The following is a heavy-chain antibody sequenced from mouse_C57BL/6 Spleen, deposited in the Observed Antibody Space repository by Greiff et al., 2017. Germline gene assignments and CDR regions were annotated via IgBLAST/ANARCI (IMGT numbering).Heavy chain of an antibody. CDR3: ARNYYGSSYGY. CDR1: GYAFSSSW. D-gene: IGHD1-1*01. Sequence: QVQLQQSGPELVQPGASVKISCKASGYAFSSSWMNWVKQRPGKGLEWIGRIYPGDGDTNYNGKFKGKATLTADKSSSTAYMHLSSLTSEDSAVYFCARNYYGSSYGYWGQGTTLTVSS. V-gene: IGHV1-82*01. J-gene: IGHJ2*01. CDR2: IYPGDGDT.